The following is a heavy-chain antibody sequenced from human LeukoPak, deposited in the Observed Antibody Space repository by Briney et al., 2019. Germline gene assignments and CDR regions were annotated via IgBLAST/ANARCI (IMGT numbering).Heavy chain of an antibody. CDR1: GFTFSSYA. V-gene: IGHV3-23*01. D-gene: IGHD3-16*02. Sequence: GGSLRLSCAASGFTFSSYAMSWVRQAPGKGLEWVSAISGGGSTYYADSVKGRFTISRDNSKNTLYLQMNSLRAEDTAVYYCAKDGYRVPDYFDYWGQGTLVTVSS. CDR2: ISGGGST. CDR3: AKDGYRVPDYFDY. J-gene: IGHJ4*02.